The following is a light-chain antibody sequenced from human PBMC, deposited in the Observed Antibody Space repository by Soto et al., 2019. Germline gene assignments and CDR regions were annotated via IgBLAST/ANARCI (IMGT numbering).Light chain of an antibody. V-gene: IGKV1-5*03. CDR3: QQYNSYQT. CDR1: QSISSW. J-gene: IGKJ1*01. Sequence: DIQSTHSPSPLSASVGERVTITCRSSQSISSWFAWYQQKPEKVPKLLIYKASSLESGVPSRFSGSGSGTEFTLTISSLQPDDFATYYCQQYNSYQTFGQGTKVDIK. CDR2: KAS.